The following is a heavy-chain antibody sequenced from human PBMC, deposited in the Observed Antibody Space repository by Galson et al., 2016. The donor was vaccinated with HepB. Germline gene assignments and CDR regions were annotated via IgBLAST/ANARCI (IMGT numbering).Heavy chain of an antibody. Sequence: SLRLSCAASGFTFSSYAMNWVRQAPGKGLEWVSTITGSGRNTYYADSVKGRFTISRDNSKNSLFLQMNSLRAEDTAVYFCAREKWDIFIKPAARSLDSWGQGTLVAVSS. CDR1: GFTFSSYA. V-gene: IGHV3-23*01. CDR3: AREKWDIFIKPAARSLDS. J-gene: IGHJ4*02. D-gene: IGHD2-2*01. CDR2: ITGSGRNT.